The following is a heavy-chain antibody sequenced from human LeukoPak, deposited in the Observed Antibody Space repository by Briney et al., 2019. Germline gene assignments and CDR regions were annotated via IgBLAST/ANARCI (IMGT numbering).Heavy chain of an antibody. D-gene: IGHD6-13*01. CDR1: GGSISSGGYY. CDR3: ARDRYSSSWYLAYYYYGMDV. J-gene: IGHJ6*02. Sequence: PSETLSLTCTVSGGSISSGGYYWSWIRQHPGKGLEWIGYIYYSGSTYYNPSLKSRVTISVDTSKNQFSLKLSSVTAADTAVYYCARDRYSSSWYLAYYYYGMDVWGQGTTVTVSS. CDR2: IYYSGST. V-gene: IGHV4-31*03.